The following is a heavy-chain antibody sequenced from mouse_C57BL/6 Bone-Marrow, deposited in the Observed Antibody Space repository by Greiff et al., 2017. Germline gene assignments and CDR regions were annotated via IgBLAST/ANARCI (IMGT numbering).Heavy chain of an antibody. D-gene: IGHD2-1*01. CDR1: GFTFSDYG. CDR3: ARGRVTFDY. V-gene: IGHV5-17*01. Sequence: EVQLQQSGGGLVKPGGSLKLSCAASGFTFSDYGMHWVRQAPEKGLEWVAYISSGSSTIYYADTVKGRFTISRDNAKNTLFLQMTSLRSEDTAMYYCARGRVTFDYWGQGTTLTVSS. CDR2: ISSGSSTI. J-gene: IGHJ2*01.